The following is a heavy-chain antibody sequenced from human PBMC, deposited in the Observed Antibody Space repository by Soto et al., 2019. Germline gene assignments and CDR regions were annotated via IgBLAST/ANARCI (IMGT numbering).Heavy chain of an antibody. CDR1: GFSLSTSGVG. J-gene: IGHJ5*02. CDR2: IYWDDDK. Sequence: QITLKESGPTLVKPTQTLTLTCTFSGFSLSTSGVGVGWIRQPPGKALEWLALIYWDDDKRYSPSLKSRLTNTKDTSKNQVVLTMTNMDPVDTATYYCARRPQDYGDYGWFDPWGQGTLVTVSS. CDR3: ARRPQDYGDYGWFDP. V-gene: IGHV2-5*02. D-gene: IGHD4-17*01.